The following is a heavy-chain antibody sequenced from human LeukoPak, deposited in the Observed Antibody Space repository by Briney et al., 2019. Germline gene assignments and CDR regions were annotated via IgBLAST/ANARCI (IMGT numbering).Heavy chain of an antibody. CDR1: GFTFSSYS. CDR3: AREAYSGYSFDD. CDR2: ISSSSSYI. D-gene: IGHD5-12*01. J-gene: IGHJ4*02. Sequence: PGGSLRLSCTASGFTFSSYSMNWVRQAPGKGLEWVSSISSSSSYIYYAESVKGRFTISRDTAKNSLYLQMNSLGAEDTAVYFCAREAYSGYSFDDWGQGNLVTVSS. V-gene: IGHV3-21*01.